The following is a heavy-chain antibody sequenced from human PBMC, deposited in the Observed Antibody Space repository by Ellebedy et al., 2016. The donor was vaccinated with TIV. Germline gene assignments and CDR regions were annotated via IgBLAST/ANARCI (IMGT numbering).Heavy chain of an antibody. D-gene: IGHD3-16*02. J-gene: IGHJ4*02. Sequence: GESLKISCAASGFTFSGYYMSWFRQAPGKGPEWVSYSSYSGDLMYYADSVKGRFTISRDNAKNSVYLQMNSLIAEDTTVYYCARDLRLGELSLWGLMVDPFDYWGQGTLVTVSS. CDR1: GFTFSGYY. V-gene: IGHV3-11*04. CDR3: ARDLRLGELSLWGLMVDPFDY. CDR2: SSYSGDLM.